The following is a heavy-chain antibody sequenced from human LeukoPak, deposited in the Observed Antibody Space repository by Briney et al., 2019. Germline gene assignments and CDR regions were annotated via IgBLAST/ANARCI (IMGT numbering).Heavy chain of an antibody. V-gene: IGHV3-53*04. Sequence: GGSLRLSCAASGFTLSSYNMSWVRQAPGKGLEWVSVIYSGGGTYYADSVKGRFTISRHNSKNTLYLQMNSLRAEDTAVYYCAREWLATRRAFDIWGQGTMVTVAS. CDR1: GFTLSSYN. D-gene: IGHD6-19*01. J-gene: IGHJ3*02. CDR3: AREWLATRRAFDI. CDR2: IYSGGGT.